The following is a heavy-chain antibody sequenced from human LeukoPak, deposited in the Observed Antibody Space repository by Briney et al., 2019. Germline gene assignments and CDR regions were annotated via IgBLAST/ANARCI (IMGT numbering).Heavy chain of an antibody. CDR1: GGSIRSYY. CDR2: IYYSGSI. CDR3: ARRSSSSSVWFDP. V-gene: IGHV4-59*08. Sequence: SETLSLTCTVSGGSIRSYYWTWIRQPPGKGLEWIGYIYYSGSINYNPSLKSRVTISLDTSKNQFSLKLSFVTAADTAVYYCARRSSSSSVWFDPWGQGTLVTVSS. D-gene: IGHD6-6*01. J-gene: IGHJ5*02.